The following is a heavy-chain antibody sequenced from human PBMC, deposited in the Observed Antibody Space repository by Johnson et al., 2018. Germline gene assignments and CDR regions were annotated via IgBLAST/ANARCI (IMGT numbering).Heavy chain of an antibody. J-gene: IGHJ1*01. V-gene: IGHV3-33*08. D-gene: IGHD4-23*01. CDR2: IWSDVSTK. CDR1: GFTFSSYG. CDR3: ARDRWAVGEYFQH. Sequence: QVQLVESGGGVVQPGRSLRLSCAASGFTFSSYGMHWVRQAPGKGLEWVAVIWSDVSTKYYADSVKGRFTISRDSSKNTLYLQMNSLRAEDTAGYFCARDRWAVGEYFQHWGQGTLVTVSS.